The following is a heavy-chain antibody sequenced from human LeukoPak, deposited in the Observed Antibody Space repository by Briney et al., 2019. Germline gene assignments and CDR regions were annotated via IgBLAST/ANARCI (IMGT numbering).Heavy chain of an antibody. CDR1: GFTFSSYA. D-gene: IGHD6-13*01. CDR2: ISYDGSNK. V-gene: IGHV3-30-3*01. Sequence: GGSLKLSCAASGFTFSSYAMHWVRQAPGKGLEWVAVISYDGSNKYYADSVKGRFTISRDNSKNTVCLQMNSLKTEDTAVYYCARDWWGYSSSWGLFDYWGQGTLVTVSS. CDR3: ARDWWGYSSSWGLFDY. J-gene: IGHJ4*02.